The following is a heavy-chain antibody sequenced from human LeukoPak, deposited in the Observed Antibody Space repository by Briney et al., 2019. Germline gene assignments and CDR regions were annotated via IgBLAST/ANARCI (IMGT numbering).Heavy chain of an antibody. D-gene: IGHD3-22*01. V-gene: IGHV3-53*01. CDR1: GFTVSSNY. CDR3: ARDLNEAGTYYYDSSGYLVDY. Sequence: GGSLRLSCAASGFTVSSNYMSWVRQAPGKGLEWVSVIYSGGSTYYADSVKGRFTISRDNAKNSLYLQMNSLRAEDTAVYYCARDLNEAGTYYYDSSGYLVDYWGQGTLVTVSS. CDR2: IYSGGST. J-gene: IGHJ4*02.